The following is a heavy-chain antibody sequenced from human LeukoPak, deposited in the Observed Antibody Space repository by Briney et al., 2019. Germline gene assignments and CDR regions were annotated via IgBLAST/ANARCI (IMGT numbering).Heavy chain of an antibody. CDR3: ARSGGDDYNDFDY. Sequence: SVKVSCKASGGAFSSYTISWVRQAPGQGLEWMGRIIPILGIANYAQKFQGRVTITADKSTSTAYMELSSLRSEDTAVYYCARSGGDDYNDFDYWGQGTLVTVSS. D-gene: IGHD5-24*01. CDR2: IIPILGIA. CDR1: GGAFSSYT. V-gene: IGHV1-69*02. J-gene: IGHJ4*02.